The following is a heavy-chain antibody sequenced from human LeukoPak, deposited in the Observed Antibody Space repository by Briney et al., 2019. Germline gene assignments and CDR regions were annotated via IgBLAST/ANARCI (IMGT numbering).Heavy chain of an antibody. Sequence: PGGSLRLSCVASGLTFSSYNMNWVRQAPGKGLEWVSFISSSSNYIYCADSVKGRFTMSRNNAKNSLLLQMNSLRAEDTAVYYCARGTPTTRDFDYWGQGTLVTVSS. CDR1: GLTFSSYN. V-gene: IGHV3-21*01. CDR3: ARGTPTTRDFDY. CDR2: ISSSSNYI. D-gene: IGHD4-11*01. J-gene: IGHJ4*02.